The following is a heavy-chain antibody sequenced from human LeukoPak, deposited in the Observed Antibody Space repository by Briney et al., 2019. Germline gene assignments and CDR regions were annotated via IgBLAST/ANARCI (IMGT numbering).Heavy chain of an antibody. J-gene: IGHJ4*02. D-gene: IGHD6-19*01. CDR1: GFTVSSNY. CDR2: IYSGGST. CDR3: ARLGGWKFDY. V-gene: IGHV3-53*04. Sequence: PGGSLGLSCAASGFTVSSNYMSWVRQAPGKGLEWVSVIYSGGSTYYADSVKGRFTISRHNSKNTLYLQMNSLRAEDTAVYYCARLGGWKFDYWGQGTLVTVSS.